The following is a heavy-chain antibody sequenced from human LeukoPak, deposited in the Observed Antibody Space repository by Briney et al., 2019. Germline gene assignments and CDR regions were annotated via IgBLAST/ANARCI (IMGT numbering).Heavy chain of an antibody. CDR3: ARGDCSSIGCSFDY. CDR2: IYISERT. V-gene: IGHV4-61*02. D-gene: IGHD2-2*01. CDR1: GGSISSGGNY. Sequence: SETLSLTCTVSGGSISSGGNYWTWIRQPAGKGLEWIGRIYISERTIYNPSLKSRVTISVDTSKNQFSLKLSSVTAADTAVYYCARGDCSSIGCSFDYWGQGTLVTVSS. J-gene: IGHJ4*02.